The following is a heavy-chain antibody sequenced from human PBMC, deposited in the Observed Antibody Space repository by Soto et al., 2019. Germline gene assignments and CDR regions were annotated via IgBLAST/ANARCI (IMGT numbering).Heavy chain of an antibody. Sequence: HPGGSLRLSCAASGFTFSSYGMHWVRQAPGKGLEWVAVISYDGSNKYYADSVKGRFTISRDNSKNTLYLQMNSLRAEDTAVYYCAKSGYSGYDEDAFDIWGQGTMVTVSS. D-gene: IGHD5-12*01. V-gene: IGHV3-30*18. CDR3: AKSGYSGYDEDAFDI. J-gene: IGHJ3*02. CDR2: ISYDGSNK. CDR1: GFTFSSYG.